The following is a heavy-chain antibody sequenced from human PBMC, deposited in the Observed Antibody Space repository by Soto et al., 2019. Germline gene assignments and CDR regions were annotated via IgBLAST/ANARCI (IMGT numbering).Heavy chain of an antibody. CDR2: ISYDGSNK. V-gene: IGHV3-30*18. CDR1: GFTFSSYG. J-gene: IGHJ4*02. D-gene: IGHD6-13*01. Sequence: QVQLVESGGGVVQPGRSLRLSCAASGFTFSSYGMHWVRQAPGKGLEWVAVISYDGSNKYYADSVKGRFTISRDNSKNTRYLQMNSLRAEDTAVYYCAKGIAAARKSDYWGQGTLVTVSS. CDR3: AKGIAAARKSDY.